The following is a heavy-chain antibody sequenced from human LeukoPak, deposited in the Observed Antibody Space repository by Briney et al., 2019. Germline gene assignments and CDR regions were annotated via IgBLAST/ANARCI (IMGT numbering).Heavy chain of an antibody. CDR1: GFTFSTYA. V-gene: IGHV3-30*04. CDR2: ISYDGSSK. CDR3: AKDIGVGSCNGCLFDY. J-gene: IGHJ4*02. D-gene: IGHD2-15*01. Sequence: GGSLRLSCAASGFTFSTYAMHWVRQAPGKGLEWVAVISYDGSSKYYADSVKGRFTISRDNSKNTLYLQMNSLRTEDTALYYCAKDIGVGSCNGCLFDYWGQGTLVTVSS.